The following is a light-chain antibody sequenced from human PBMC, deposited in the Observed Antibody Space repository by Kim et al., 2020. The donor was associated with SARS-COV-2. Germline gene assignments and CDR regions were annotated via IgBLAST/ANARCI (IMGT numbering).Light chain of an antibody. V-gene: IGKV1-8*01. CDR3: QQYYSYPYT. CDR1: QGISSY. J-gene: IGKJ2*01. Sequence: SASAGDRVTITCRASQGISSYLAWYQQKPGKAPNLLIYTASTLQSGVPSRFSGSGSGTDFTLTISCLQSEDFATYYCQQYYSYPYTFGQGTKLEIK. CDR2: TAS.